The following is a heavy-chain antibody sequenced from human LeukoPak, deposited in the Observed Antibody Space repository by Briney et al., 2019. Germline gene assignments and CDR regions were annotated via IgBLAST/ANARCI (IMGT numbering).Heavy chain of an antibody. CDR1: GFTVSSNY. Sequence: GGSLRLSCAASGFTVSSNYMSWVRQAPGKGLEWVSVIYSGGSTYYADSVKGRFTISRDNSKSTLYLQMNSLRAEDTAVYYCARGKDSSGYPLEYWGQGTLVTVSS. J-gene: IGHJ4*02. V-gene: IGHV3-66*02. D-gene: IGHD3-22*01. CDR2: IYSGGST. CDR3: ARGKDSSGYPLEY.